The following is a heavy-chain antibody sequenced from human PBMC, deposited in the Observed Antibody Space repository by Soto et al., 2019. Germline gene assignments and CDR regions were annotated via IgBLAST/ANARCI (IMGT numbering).Heavy chain of an antibody. D-gene: IGHD2-15*01. CDR3: ATAKTGYCSGGSCYGRGYYYYYGMDV. V-gene: IGHV1-24*01. CDR2: FDPEDGET. J-gene: IGHJ6*02. Sequence: QVQLVQSGAEVKKPGASVKVSCKVSGYTLTELSMHWVRQAPGKGLEWMGGFDPEDGETIYAQKFQGRVTMTEDTSTDTACMELSSLRSEDTAVHYCATAKTGYCSGGSCYGRGYYYYYGMDVWGQGTTVTVSS. CDR1: GYTLTELS.